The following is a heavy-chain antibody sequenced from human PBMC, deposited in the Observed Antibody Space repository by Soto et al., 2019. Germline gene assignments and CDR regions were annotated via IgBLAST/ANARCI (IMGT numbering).Heavy chain of an antibody. CDR3: ARGEIVVVPAATPYFDY. V-gene: IGHV4-34*01. J-gene: IGHJ4*02. CDR1: GGSFSGYY. D-gene: IGHD2-2*01. CDR2: INHSGST. Sequence: QVQLQQWGAGLLKPSETLSLTCAVYGGSFSGYYWSWIRQPPGKGLEWIGEINHSGSTNYNPSLKSRVTISVDTSKNQFSLKLSSVTAADTAVYYCARGEIVVVPAATPYFDYWGQGTLVTVSS.